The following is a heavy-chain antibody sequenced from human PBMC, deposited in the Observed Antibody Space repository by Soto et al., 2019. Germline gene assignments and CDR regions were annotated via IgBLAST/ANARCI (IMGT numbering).Heavy chain of an antibody. CDR2: IYYSGST. CDR1: GGSVSSGDYY. CDR3: ARIPVDTYMINWFDP. V-gene: IGHV4-61*08. D-gene: IGHD5-18*01. Sequence: SETLSLTCTVSGGSVSSGDYYWSWIRQPPGKGLEWIGYIYYSGSTNYNPSLKSRVSISLNTSKNQFSLRLTSVTAADTAVYYCARIPVDTYMINWFDPWGQGTLVTVSS. J-gene: IGHJ5*02.